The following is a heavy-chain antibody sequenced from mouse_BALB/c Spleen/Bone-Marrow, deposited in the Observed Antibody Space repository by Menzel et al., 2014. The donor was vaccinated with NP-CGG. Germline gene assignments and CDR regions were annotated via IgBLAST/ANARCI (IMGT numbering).Heavy chain of an antibody. Sequence: EVQLQQSGAELVKPGASVKLSCTASGFNIKDTYMHWVKQRPEQGLEWIGRIDPANGNTKYDPKFQGKATITADTSSNTAYLQLFRLTSEDTAVYYCARTPRATFYFDYWGQGTTLTVSS. CDR2: IDPANGNT. D-gene: IGHD3-1*01. CDR3: ARTPRATFYFDY. CDR1: GFNIKDTY. J-gene: IGHJ2*01. V-gene: IGHV14-3*02.